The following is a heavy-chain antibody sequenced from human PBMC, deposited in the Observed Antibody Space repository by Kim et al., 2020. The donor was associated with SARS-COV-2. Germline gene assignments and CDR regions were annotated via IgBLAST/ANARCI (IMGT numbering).Heavy chain of an antibody. CDR1: RFSFSSFA. D-gene: IGHD6-13*01. CDR2: IRGRGNST. CDR3: AKDGRYTTSWRHFDS. V-gene: IGHV3-23*01. J-gene: IGHJ4*02. Sequence: GGSLRLSCAASRFSFSSFAMSWVRQAPGKGLEWVSAIRGRGNSTNYADSVKGRFTISRDNSKSTLYLQMSSLWAEDTAVYYCAKDGRYTTSWRHFDSWGQGTLVTVSS.